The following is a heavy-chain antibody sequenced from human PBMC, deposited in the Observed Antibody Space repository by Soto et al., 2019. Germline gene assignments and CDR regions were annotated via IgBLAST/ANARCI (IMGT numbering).Heavy chain of an antibody. J-gene: IGHJ6*02. V-gene: IGHV3-30-3*01. CDR2: ISYDGSNK. D-gene: IGHD6-13*01. CDR1: GFTFSSYA. CDR3: ARSHFYSIARIRPNYYYGMDV. Sequence: QVQLVESGGGVVQPGRSLRLSCAASGFTFSSYAMHWVRQAPGKGLEWVAVISYDGSNKYYADSVKGRFTISRDNSKNTLYLQMNSLRAEDTAVYYCARSHFYSIARIRPNYYYGMDVWGQGTTVTVSS.